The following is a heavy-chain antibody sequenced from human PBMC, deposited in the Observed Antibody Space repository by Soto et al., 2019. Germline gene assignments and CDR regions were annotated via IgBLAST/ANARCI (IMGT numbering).Heavy chain of an antibody. D-gene: IGHD3-22*01. V-gene: IGHV1-69*01. Sequence: QVQLVQSGAEVRKPGSSVKVSRKASGGTFSRHAISWVRQAPGQGLEWMGGIIPIFGTASHAQKFQGRVTIIADESTSTVYMELSSLRSEDTAMYYCARGWGYDSNDYYYAYWGQGTLVIVSS. CDR3: ARGWGYDSNDYYYAY. CDR1: GGTFSRHA. J-gene: IGHJ4*02. CDR2: IIPIFGTA.